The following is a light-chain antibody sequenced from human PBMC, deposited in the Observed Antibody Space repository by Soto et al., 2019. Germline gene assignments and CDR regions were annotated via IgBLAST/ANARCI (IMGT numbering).Light chain of an antibody. Sequence: DVKITQSPSTLSATVQDSATINFRASQCIRSWLAGDQQKPGKAPKVLIYDVSSLESGVPSRFSGSGSGTEFSLTISSLQPDDIATYYCQQYNTFLTFGQGTKV. CDR3: QQYNTFLT. CDR1: QCIRSW. V-gene: IGKV1-5*01. CDR2: DVS. J-gene: IGKJ1*01.